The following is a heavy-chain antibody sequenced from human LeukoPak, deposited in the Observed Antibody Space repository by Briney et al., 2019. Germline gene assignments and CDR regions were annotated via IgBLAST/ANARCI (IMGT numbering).Heavy chain of an antibody. D-gene: IGHD3-22*01. CDR3: ARAFFDSSDYYYFAAFDV. J-gene: IGHJ3*01. CDR2: ISSSSSYI. CDR1: GFTFSSYS. Sequence: PGGSLRLSCAASGFTFSSYSMNWVRQAPGKGLEWVSSISSSSSYIYYADSVKGRFTISRDNSKDTLYLQMNSLRLEDTAIYYCARAFFDSSDYYYFAAFDVWGQGTMVTVSS. V-gene: IGHV3-21*01.